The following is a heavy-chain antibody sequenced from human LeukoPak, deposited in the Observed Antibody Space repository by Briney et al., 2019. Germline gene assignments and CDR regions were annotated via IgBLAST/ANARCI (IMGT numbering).Heavy chain of an antibody. CDR3: ARDVVVPAAIPLDY. J-gene: IGHJ4*02. V-gene: IGHV3-7*01. Sequence: PGGSLRLSCAASGFTFSSYWMSWVRQAPGKGLEWVANIKQDGSEKYYVDSVKGRFTTSRDNAKNSLYLQMNSLRAEDTAVYYCARDVVVPAAIPLDYWGQGTLVTVSS. D-gene: IGHD2-2*02. CDR1: GFTFSSYW. CDR2: IKQDGSEK.